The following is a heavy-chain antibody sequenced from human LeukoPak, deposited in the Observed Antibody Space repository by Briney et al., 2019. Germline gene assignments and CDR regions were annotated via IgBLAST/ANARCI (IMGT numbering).Heavy chain of an antibody. J-gene: IGHJ4*02. Sequence: GGSLRLSCAASGFTFSSYAMSWVRQAPGKGLEWVSSISGGGSGGSTYYADSVKGRFTISRDNSKNTLYLQMNSLTAEDTAVYYCAKSGYNRFDYWGQGALVTVSS. CDR2: ISGGGSGGST. V-gene: IGHV3-23*01. CDR3: AKSGYNRFDY. CDR1: GFTFSSYA. D-gene: IGHD5-24*01.